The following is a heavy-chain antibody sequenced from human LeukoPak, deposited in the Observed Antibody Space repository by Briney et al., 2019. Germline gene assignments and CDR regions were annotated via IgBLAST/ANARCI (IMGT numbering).Heavy chain of an antibody. D-gene: IGHD5-12*01. CDR1: GYTFTSYG. Sequence: ASVKVSCKASGYTFTSYGISWVRQAPGQGLEWMGIINPSGGSTSYAQKFQGRVTMTRDMSTSTVYMELSSLRSEDTAVYYCARDRGYSGYDECYDYWGQGTLVTVSS. J-gene: IGHJ4*02. CDR3: ARDRGYSGYDECYDY. CDR2: INPSGGST. V-gene: IGHV1-46*01.